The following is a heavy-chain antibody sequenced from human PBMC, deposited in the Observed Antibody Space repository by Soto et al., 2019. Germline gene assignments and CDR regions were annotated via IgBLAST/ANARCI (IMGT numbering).Heavy chain of an antibody. J-gene: IGHJ4*02. D-gene: IGHD2-2*01. CDR3: ARVASRPGSDNYFDY. Sequence: QVQLVQSGAEVKKPGSSVKVSCKASGGTFSSYAISWVRQAPGQGLEWMGGIIPIFGTANYAQKFQGRVKITADESTSTGYMELSSLRSEETAVYYCARVASRPGSDNYFDYWGQGTLVTVSS. CDR2: IIPIFGTA. CDR1: GGTFSSYA. V-gene: IGHV1-69*01.